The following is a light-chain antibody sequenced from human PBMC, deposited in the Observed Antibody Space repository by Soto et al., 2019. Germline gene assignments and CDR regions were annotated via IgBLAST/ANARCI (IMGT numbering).Light chain of an antibody. J-gene: IGKJ1*01. CDR2: PAS. CDR1: HDIRSN. Sequence: DIQMTQSPSSLSASVGDRVTVTCRASHDIRSNLGWYQQRPGKAPKRLIYPASSFQSGVPSRFSGSGSGTEFTLTIINLQPEDFATYYCLQHNAYPWTFGQGTTVEIK. CDR3: LQHNAYPWT. V-gene: IGKV1-17*02.